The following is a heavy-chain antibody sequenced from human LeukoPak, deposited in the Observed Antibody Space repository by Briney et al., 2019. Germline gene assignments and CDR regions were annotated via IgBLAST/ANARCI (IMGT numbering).Heavy chain of an antibody. D-gene: IGHD2-2*01. CDR2: IISSSSTI. CDR3: ASDPRGCSSTSCYGVFDY. J-gene: IGHJ4*02. V-gene: IGHV3-48*04. Sequence: GGSLRLSCAASGFTFSSYSMNWVRQAPGKGLEWVSYIISSSSTIYYADSVKGRFTISRDNAKNSLYLQINSLRAEDTAVYYCASDPRGCSSTSCYGVFDYWGQGTLVTVSS. CDR1: GFTFSSYS.